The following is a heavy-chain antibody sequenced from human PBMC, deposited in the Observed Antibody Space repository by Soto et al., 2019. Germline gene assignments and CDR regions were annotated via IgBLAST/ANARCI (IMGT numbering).Heavy chain of an antibody. J-gene: IGHJ4*02. V-gene: IGHV4-31*03. CDR1: GGSISSGGYY. CDR3: ARSVGSGSYYNVLPFDY. Sequence: SDTLSLTCTVSGGSISSGGYYWSWIRQHPGKGLEWIGYIYYSGSTYYNPSLKSRVTISVDTSKNQFSLKLSSVTAADTAVYYCARSVGSGSYYNVLPFDYWGQGTLVTVSS. D-gene: IGHD3-10*01. CDR2: IYYSGST.